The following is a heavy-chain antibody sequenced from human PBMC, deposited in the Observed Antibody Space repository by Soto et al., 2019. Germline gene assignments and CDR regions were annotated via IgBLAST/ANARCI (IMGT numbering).Heavy chain of an antibody. CDR1: GGSISSGTYH. CDR3: AREMNYYDTSGDSYFDY. Sequence: QVQLQESGPGLVKPSQTLSLTCTVSGGSISSGTYHWTWIRQHPEKGLEWVGYIYYSGSTYYNPSLKSRVTISVDTSTNQFSLRLSSVTAADTAVYYCAREMNYYDTSGDSYFDYWGQGTLVTVSS. V-gene: IGHV4-31*03. CDR2: IYYSGST. J-gene: IGHJ4*02. D-gene: IGHD3-22*01.